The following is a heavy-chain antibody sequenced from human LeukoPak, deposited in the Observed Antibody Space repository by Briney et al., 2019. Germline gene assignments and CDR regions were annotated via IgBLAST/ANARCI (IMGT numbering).Heavy chain of an antibody. CDR3: ATMSGYSYGYGAFDI. Sequence: SETLSLTCAVYGGSFSGYYWSWIRQPPGKGLEWIGEINHSGSTNYNPSLKSRVTISVDTSKNQFSLKLSSVTAADTAVYYRATMSGYSYGYGAFDIWGQGTMVTVSS. V-gene: IGHV4-34*01. J-gene: IGHJ3*02. D-gene: IGHD5-18*01. CDR2: INHSGST. CDR1: GGSFSGYY.